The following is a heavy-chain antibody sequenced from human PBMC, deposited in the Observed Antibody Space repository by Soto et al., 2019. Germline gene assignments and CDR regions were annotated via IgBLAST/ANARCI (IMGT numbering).Heavy chain of an antibody. CDR2: IYYSGST. CDR3: ARLALEEYWYFDL. J-gene: IGHJ2*01. D-gene: IGHD3-3*01. CDR1: GGSISSSSYY. V-gene: IGHV4-39*01. Sequence: QLQLQESGPGLVKPSETLSLTCTVSGGSISSSSYYWGWIRQPPGKGLEWIGSIYYSGSTYYNPSLKSRVTISVDTSKNQFSLKLSSVTAADTAVYYCARLALEEYWYFDLWGRGTLVTVSS.